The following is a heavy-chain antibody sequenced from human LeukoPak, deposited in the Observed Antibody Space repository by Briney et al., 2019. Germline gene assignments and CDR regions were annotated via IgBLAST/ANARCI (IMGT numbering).Heavy chain of an antibody. D-gene: IGHD1-26*01. CDR3: ARSVRRWEGGFGY. CDR1: VYTVTSYF. J-gene: IGHJ4*02. V-gene: IGHV1-46*01. CDR2: INPNGGNG. Sequence: ASVNVSCKASVYTVTSYFMHWVRQAPGHGLDWRGIINPNGGNGNDAHKFQARITMTRDTSTSTVYMELSSLRSEDTAIYYCARSVRRWEGGFGYWGQRTLVTVSS.